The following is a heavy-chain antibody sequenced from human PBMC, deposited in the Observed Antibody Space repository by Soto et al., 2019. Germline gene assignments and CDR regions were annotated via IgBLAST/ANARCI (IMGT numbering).Heavy chain of an antibody. CDR2: IWYDGSNE. D-gene: IGHD6-19*01. CDR3: ARDRRGSGWYDYFAY. Sequence: VQLVESGGGVVQPGRSLRLSCAASGFTFSSYGMHWVRQAPGKGLEWVAVIWYDGSNENYADSVKGRFTISRDNSKNTLYLQMNSLRAEDTALYYCARDRRGSGWYDYFAYWGQGTLVTVSS. J-gene: IGHJ4*02. CDR1: GFTFSSYG. V-gene: IGHV3-33*01.